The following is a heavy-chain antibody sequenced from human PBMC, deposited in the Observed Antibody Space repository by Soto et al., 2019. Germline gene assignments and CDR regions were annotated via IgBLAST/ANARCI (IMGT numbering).Heavy chain of an antibody. CDR2: IIPIFGTA. J-gene: IGHJ5*02. CDR1: GGTFSSYA. D-gene: IGHD2-15*01. Sequence: PVKVSCKASGGTFSSYAISWVRQAPGQGLEWMGGIIPIFGTANYAQKFQGRVTITADESTSTAYMELSSLRSEDTAVYYCARNDVVVVAATPVSWFDPWGQGTLVTVSS. V-gene: IGHV1-69*13. CDR3: ARNDVVVVAATPVSWFDP.